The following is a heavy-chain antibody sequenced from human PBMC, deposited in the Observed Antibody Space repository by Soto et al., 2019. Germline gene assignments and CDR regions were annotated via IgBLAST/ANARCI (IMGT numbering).Heavy chain of an antibody. J-gene: IGHJ6*04. Sequence: SETLSLTCTVSGGSISSSSYYWGWIRQPPGKGLEWIGSIYYSGSTYYNPSLKSRVTISVDTSKNQFSLKLSSVTAADTAVYYCAGGQSGYDYYYYGMDVWGKGTTVTVSS. D-gene: IGHD5-12*01. CDR1: GGSISSSSYY. V-gene: IGHV4-39*01. CDR2: IYYSGST. CDR3: AGGQSGYDYYYYGMDV.